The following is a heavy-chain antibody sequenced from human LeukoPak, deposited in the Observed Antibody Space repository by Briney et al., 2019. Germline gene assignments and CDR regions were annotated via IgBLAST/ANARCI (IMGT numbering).Heavy chain of an antibody. D-gene: IGHD3-10*02. J-gene: IGHJ6*04. V-gene: IGHV3-48*03. CDR3: AELGITMIGGV. CDR1: EFTFTSYE. Sequence: GGSLRLSCAASEFTFTSYEMNWVRQAPGKGLEWVSYISSSGSTIYYADSVKGRFTISRDNAKNSLYLQMNSLRAENTAVYYCAELGITMIGGVWGKGTTVTISS. CDR2: ISSSGSTI.